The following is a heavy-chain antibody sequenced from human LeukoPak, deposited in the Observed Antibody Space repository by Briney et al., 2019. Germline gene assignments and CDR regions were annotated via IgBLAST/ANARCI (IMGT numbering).Heavy chain of an antibody. J-gene: IGHJ5*02. D-gene: IGHD3-22*01. V-gene: IGHV1-46*01. Sequence: GASVKVSCKASGYTFTSYYMHWVRQAPGQGLEWMGIINPSGGSPTYVQKFQGRVTMARDMSTSTIYMELSSLRSEDTAVYYCARAAYSSGPSPRNWFDPWGQGTLVTVSS. CDR3: ARAAYSSGPSPRNWFDP. CDR1: GYTFTSYY. CDR2: INPSGGSP.